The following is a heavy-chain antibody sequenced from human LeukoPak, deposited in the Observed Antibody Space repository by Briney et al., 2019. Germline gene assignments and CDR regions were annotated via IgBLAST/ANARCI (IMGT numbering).Heavy chain of an antibody. J-gene: IGHJ3*02. D-gene: IGHD1-26*01. Sequence: ASVKVSCKVSGYTLTELSMHWVRQAPGKGLEWMGGFNPEDGETIYAQKFQGRVTMTEDTSTDTAYMELSSLRSEDTAVYYCATGTIVGAPGAFDIWGQGTMVTVSS. CDR2: FNPEDGET. CDR3: ATGTIVGAPGAFDI. CDR1: GYTLTELS. V-gene: IGHV1-24*01.